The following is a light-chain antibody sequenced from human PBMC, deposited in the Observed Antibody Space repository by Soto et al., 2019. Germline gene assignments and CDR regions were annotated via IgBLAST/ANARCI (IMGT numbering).Light chain of an antibody. CDR1: QRMSGW. Sequence: DIQMTQSPSTLSASVGDTVTITCRASQRMSGWLAWHQQKPGKAPKLLIYAASTLQSGVPSRFSGSGSGTDFTLTISCLQSEDFATYYCQQYYSYPLTFGGGTKVDIK. J-gene: IGKJ4*01. V-gene: IGKV1-5*01. CDR2: AAS. CDR3: QQYYSYPLT.